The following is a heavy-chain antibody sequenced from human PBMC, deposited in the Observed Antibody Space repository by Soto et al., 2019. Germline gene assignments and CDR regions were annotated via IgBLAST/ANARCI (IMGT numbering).Heavy chain of an antibody. CDR1: GDTFNFYS. CDR2: VNPIVSMS. J-gene: IGHJ4*02. D-gene: IGHD3-10*01. Sequence: QVQLVQSGAEVKRPGSSVKVSCKASGDTFNFYSINWVRQAPGLGLEWMGRVNPIVSMSNYAQKLQGRVTMNADKSTSRAYMEISSLRSEDTAIYYCASSYGSGYRAFDYWGQGALVTVSS. V-gene: IGHV1-69*02. CDR3: ASSYGSGYRAFDY.